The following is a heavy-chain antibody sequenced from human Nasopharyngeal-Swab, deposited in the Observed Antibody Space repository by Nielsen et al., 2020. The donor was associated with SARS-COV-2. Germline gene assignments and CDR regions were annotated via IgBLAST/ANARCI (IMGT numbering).Heavy chain of an antibody. CDR1: GFTFSSYA. D-gene: IGHD3-22*01. Sequence: GESLKISCAASGFTFSSYAMHWVRQAPGKGLECVAVIPYDGSNKYYADSVKGRLTISRDNSKNTLSLQMNSLRAEDTAVYYCASSPLDSSGYYYGLDYWGQGTLVTVSS. CDR2: IPYDGSNK. CDR3: ASSPLDSSGYYYGLDY. J-gene: IGHJ4*02. V-gene: IGHV3-30-3*01.